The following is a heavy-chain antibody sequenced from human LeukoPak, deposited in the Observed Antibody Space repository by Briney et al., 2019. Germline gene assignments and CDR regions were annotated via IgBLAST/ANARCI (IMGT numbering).Heavy chain of an antibody. CDR2: ISYDGSNK. J-gene: IGHJ4*02. D-gene: IGHD2-21*01. CDR3: ARDVVLDY. Sequence: GGSLRLSCAASGFTFSSYAMHWVRQAPGKGLEWVAVISYDGSNKYYADSVKGRFTISRDNSKNTLYLQMNSLRAEDTAVYYRARDVVLDYWGQGTLVTVSS. V-gene: IGHV3-30*04. CDR1: GFTFSSYA.